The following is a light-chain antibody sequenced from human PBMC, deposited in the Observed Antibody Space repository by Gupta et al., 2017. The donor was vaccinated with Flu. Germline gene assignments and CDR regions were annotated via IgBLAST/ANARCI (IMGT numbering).Light chain of an antibody. Sequence: QSALTQPRSVSGSPGQSVTISCTGTSTDGFFYEYVSWYQQYPANAPTLIIYDVDKRPSGVPGRFSGSRSGSTASLTISGLQPEDEAEYICCSSLATDNVLFGRGTKLTVL. V-gene: IGLV2-11*01. CDR3: CSSLATDNVL. CDR2: DVD. J-gene: IGLJ2*01. CDR1: STDGFFYEY.